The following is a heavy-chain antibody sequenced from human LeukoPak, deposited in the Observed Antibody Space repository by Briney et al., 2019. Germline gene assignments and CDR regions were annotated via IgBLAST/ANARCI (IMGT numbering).Heavy chain of an antibody. D-gene: IGHD5-12*01. J-gene: IGHJ4*02. CDR1: GFSFTNAW. CDR2: IKSNADDVTA. CDR3: TTYTSGYSSR. Sequence: GGSLLLSCAASGFSFTNAWMCWVRQAPGKGLEWVGRIKSNADDVTADSAAPVKGRFTISRDDSKNTLYLQMNSLKIEDTAIYYCTTYTSGYSSRWGRGTLVTVSS. V-gene: IGHV3-15*01.